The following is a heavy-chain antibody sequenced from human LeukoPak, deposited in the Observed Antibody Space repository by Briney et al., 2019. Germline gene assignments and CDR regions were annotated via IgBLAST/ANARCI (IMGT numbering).Heavy chain of an antibody. V-gene: IGHV1-69*05. J-gene: IGHJ4*02. D-gene: IGHD5-12*01. CDR3: ARSLVATMYYYFDY. CDR1: AYTFTSYG. CDR2: IIPIFGTA. Sequence: ASVKVSCKASAYTFTSYGISWVRQAPGQGLEWMGRIIPIFGTANYAQKFQGRVTITTDESTSTAYMELSSLRSEDTAVYYCARSLVATMYYYFDYWGQGTLVTVSS.